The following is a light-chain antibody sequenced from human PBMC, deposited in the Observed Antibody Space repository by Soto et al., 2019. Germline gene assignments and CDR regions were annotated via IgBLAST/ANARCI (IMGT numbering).Light chain of an antibody. V-gene: IGLV2-14*01. J-gene: IGLJ1*01. CDR2: DVS. CDR1: SSDVGGYNY. CDR3: SSYAGSGTYV. Sequence: QSALTQPASASGSPGQSITISCTGTSSDVGGYNYVSWYQQHPGKAPKLMIYDVSNRPSGVSNRFSGSKSGNTASLTISGLQAEDEADYYCSSYAGSGTYVFGTGTKVTVL.